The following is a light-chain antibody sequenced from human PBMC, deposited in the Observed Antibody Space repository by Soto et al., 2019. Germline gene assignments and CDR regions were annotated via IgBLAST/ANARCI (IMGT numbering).Light chain of an antibody. CDR2: DAS. J-gene: IGKJ5*01. V-gene: IGKV3-15*01. CDR1: QSVSSSY. CDR3: HQYNKWPPIT. Sequence: EIVMTQSPATLSVFPGERATLSCRASQSVSSSYLAWYQQKPGQSPRLLIFDASTRATGIPARFSGSGSGTEFTLTISNLQSEDFAVYYCHQYNKWPPITFGQGTRLEIK.